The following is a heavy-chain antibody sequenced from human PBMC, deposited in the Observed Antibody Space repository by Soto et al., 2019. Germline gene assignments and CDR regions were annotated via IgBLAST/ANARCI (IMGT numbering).Heavy chain of an antibody. V-gene: IGHV4-34*01. J-gene: IGHJ4*02. CDR3: ARIRGEDY. CDR1: GGSFSGYY. Sequence: QVQLQQWGAGLLKPSETLSLTCAVYGGSFSGYYWSWIRQPPGKGLEWIGEINHSGSTNYNPSLKRRVTISVDTSKNQFSLKLSSVTAADTAVYYCARIRGEDYWGQGTLVTVSS. CDR2: INHSGST.